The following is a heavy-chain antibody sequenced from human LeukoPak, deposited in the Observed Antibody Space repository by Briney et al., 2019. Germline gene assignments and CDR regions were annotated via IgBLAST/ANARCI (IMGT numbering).Heavy chain of an antibody. J-gene: IGHJ6*03. Sequence: SVKVSCKASGYTFTGYYMHWVRQAPGQGLEWMGGIIPIFGTANYARKFQGRVTITADESTSTAYMELSSLRSEDTAVYYCARGRGYCSSTSCLGGAYYYYYMDVWGKGTTVTVSS. D-gene: IGHD2-2*01. V-gene: IGHV1-69*13. CDR2: IIPIFGTA. CDR1: GYTFTGYY. CDR3: ARGRGYCSSTSCLGGAYYYYYMDV.